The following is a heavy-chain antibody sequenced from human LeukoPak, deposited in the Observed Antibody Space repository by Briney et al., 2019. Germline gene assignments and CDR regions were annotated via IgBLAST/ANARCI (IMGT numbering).Heavy chain of an antibody. D-gene: IGHD4-11*01. CDR3: ERDGSTLSTKHVDY. Sequence: SVKVSCKSSGGTFSSYAISWVRQAPGQGLEWMRRIIPIFGTAKYAQKLQDSVTINTDKSTSTAYMELSSERSQDTAVFYCERDGSTLSTKHVDYWGQGTLVTVSS. CDR1: GGTFSSYA. V-gene: IGHV1-69*05. CDR2: IIPIFGTA. J-gene: IGHJ4*02.